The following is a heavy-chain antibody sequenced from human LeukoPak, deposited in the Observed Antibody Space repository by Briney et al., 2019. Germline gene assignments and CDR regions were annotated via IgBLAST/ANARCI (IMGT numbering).Heavy chain of an antibody. J-gene: IGHJ3*02. CDR3: ARSGDYGALWI. CDR1: GGSISSYY. CDR2: IHYSGST. V-gene: IGHV4-59*01. D-gene: IGHD4-17*01. Sequence: SETLSLTCTVSGGSISSYYWSWIGQPPGKSLGWIGYIHYSGSTNYNPSLKSRITMSIDTSKNQVSLKMSSVTAADTAVYFCARSGDYGALWIWGQGTMVTVSS.